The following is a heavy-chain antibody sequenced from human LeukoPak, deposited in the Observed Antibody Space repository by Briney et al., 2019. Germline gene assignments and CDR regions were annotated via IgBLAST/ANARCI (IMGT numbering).Heavy chain of an antibody. Sequence: SETLSLTCAVYGGSFSGYDWSWIRQPPGKGLEWIGEINHSGSTNYNPSLKSRVTMSVDTSKNQFTLKLSSETAADTAVYYCTRGDDYYDSSGYYPYGAFDIWGQGTMVTVSS. CDR1: GGSFSGYD. V-gene: IGHV4-34*01. CDR2: INHSGST. D-gene: IGHD3-22*01. CDR3: TRGDDYYDSSGYYPYGAFDI. J-gene: IGHJ3*02.